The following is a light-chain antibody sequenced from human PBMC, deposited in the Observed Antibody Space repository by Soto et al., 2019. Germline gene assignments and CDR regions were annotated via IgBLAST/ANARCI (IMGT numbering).Light chain of an antibody. CDR3: QQYGSSPPIT. J-gene: IGKJ1*01. CDR1: QSIRYNY. Sequence: EIVLTQSPGTLSLSPGEGATLSCRASQSIRYNYLAWYQQKPGQAPRLLIYGASSRATGIPDRFSGSGSGTDFTLTISRLEPEDFAVYYCQQYGSSPPITFGQGTKVDI. V-gene: IGKV3-20*01. CDR2: GAS.